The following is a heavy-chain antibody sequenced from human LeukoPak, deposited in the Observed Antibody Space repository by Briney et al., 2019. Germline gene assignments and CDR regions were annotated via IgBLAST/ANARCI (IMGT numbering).Heavy chain of an antibody. Sequence: ASVKVSCKASGYTFTGYYMHWVRQAPGQGLEWMGWINPNSGGTNYAQKFQGRVTMTRDTSISTAYMELSRLRSGDTAVYYCASGTVRLGELSLYNWFDPWGQGTLVTVSS. CDR2: INPNSGGT. D-gene: IGHD3-16*02. CDR1: GYTFTGYY. J-gene: IGHJ5*02. V-gene: IGHV1-2*02. CDR3: ASGTVRLGELSLYNWFDP.